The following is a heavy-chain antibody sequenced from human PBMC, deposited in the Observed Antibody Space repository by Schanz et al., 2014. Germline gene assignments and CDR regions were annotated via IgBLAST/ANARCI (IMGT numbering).Heavy chain of an antibody. D-gene: IGHD3-10*01. CDR2: IIPSLGLA. CDR1: GYTFTSYA. Sequence: QVQLVQSWAEVKGPGASVKVSCKASGYTFTSYAMHWVRQAPGHRPEWMGRIIPSLGLAKYEQKFQDKVTITADTSTTTAYMELSGLRSEDTAVYYCARDGRPPFYGSGEHYYWGQGTLVTVSS. J-gene: IGHJ4*02. V-gene: IGHV1-69*04. CDR3: ARDGRPPFYGSGEHYY.